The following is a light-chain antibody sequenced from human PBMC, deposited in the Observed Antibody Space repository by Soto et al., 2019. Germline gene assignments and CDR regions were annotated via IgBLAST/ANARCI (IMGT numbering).Light chain of an antibody. CDR2: VNSDGSH. CDR3: QTWGTGIQV. Sequence: QPVLTQSPSASASLGASGKLPCTLSSGHSSYAIAWHQQQPEKGPRYLMKVNSDGSHTKGDGIPDRFSGSSSGAERYLTISSLQSEDEADYYCQTWGTGIQVFGGGTKLTVL. J-gene: IGLJ2*01. CDR1: SGHSSYA. V-gene: IGLV4-69*01.